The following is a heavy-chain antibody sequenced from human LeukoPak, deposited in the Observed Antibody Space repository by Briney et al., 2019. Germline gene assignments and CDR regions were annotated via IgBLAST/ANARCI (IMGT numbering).Heavy chain of an antibody. CDR2: ISWNSGSI. J-gene: IGHJ6*02. Sequence: GGSLRLSCAASGFTSDDYAMHWVRQAPGKGLEWVSGISWNSGSIGYADSVKGRFTISRDNAKNSLYLQMNSLRAEDTALYYCAKDMADGSGYSSGWYSAQRYGMDVWGQGTTVTVSS. CDR1: GFTSDDYA. CDR3: AKDMADGSGYSSGWYSAQRYGMDV. V-gene: IGHV3-9*02. D-gene: IGHD6-19*01.